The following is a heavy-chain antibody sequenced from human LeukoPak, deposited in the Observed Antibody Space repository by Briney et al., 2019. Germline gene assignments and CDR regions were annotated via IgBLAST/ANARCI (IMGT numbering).Heavy chain of an antibody. J-gene: IGHJ4*02. CDR3: ARGALRFLEWLLCLDY. CDR2: ISYDGSNK. V-gene: IGHV3-30-3*01. Sequence: GGSLRLSCAASGFTFSSYAMHWVRQAPGKGLEWVAVISYDGSNKYYADSVKGRFTISRDNSKNTLYLQMNSLRAEDTAAYYCARGALRFLEWLLCLDYWGQGTLVTVSS. D-gene: IGHD3-3*01. CDR1: GFTFSSYA.